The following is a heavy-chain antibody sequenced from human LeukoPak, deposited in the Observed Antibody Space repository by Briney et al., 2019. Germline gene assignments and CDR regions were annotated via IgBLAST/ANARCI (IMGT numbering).Heavy chain of an antibody. Sequence: PSETLSLTCTVSGYSISSGYYWGWIRQPPGKGLEWIGSIYHSGSTYYNPSLKSRVTISVDTSKNQFSLKLSSVTAADTAVYYCASVSWFDELPNYWGHRTLVSVSS. D-gene: IGHD3-10*01. CDR1: GYSISSGYY. CDR2: IYHSGST. CDR3: ASVSWFDELPNY. J-gene: IGHJ4*01. V-gene: IGHV4-38-2*02.